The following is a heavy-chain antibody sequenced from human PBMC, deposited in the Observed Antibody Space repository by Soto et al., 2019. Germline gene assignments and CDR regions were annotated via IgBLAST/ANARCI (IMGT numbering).Heavy chain of an antibody. CDR3: ASSDYYGSGSYYGPDY. V-gene: IGHV4-31*03. Sequence: SETLSLTCTVSGGSISSGGYYWSWIRQHPGKGLEWIGYIYYSGSTYYNPSLKSRVTISVDTSKNQFSLKLSSVTAADTAVYYCASSDYYGSGSYYGPDYWGQGTLVTVSS. D-gene: IGHD3-10*01. CDR1: GGSISSGGYY. J-gene: IGHJ4*02. CDR2: IYYSGST.